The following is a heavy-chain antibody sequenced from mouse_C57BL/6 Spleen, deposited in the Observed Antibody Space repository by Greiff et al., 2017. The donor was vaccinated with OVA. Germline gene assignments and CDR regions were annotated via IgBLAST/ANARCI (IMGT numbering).Heavy chain of an antibody. CDR3: ARTYGSSPYYAMDD. Sequence: VQLQQSGAELVRPGASVKLSCKASGYTFTDYYINWVKQRPGQGLEWIARIYPGSGNTYYNEKFKGKATLTAEKSSSTAYMQLSSLTSEDSAVYFGARTYGSSPYYAMDDWGKGTSVTVSS. CDR2: IYPGSGNT. D-gene: IGHD1-1*01. CDR1: GYTFTDYY. V-gene: IGHV1-76*01. J-gene: IGHJ4*01.